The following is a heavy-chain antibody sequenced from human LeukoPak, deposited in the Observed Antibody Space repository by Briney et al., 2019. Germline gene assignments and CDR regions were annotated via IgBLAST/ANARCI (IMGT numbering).Heavy chain of an antibody. Sequence: GGSLRLSCAASGFIFTDYWMSWVRQAPGRGLEWLASVKGDGSATSYVDSVKGRFTISRDNAKNSLYLQVNSLRADDTALYYCARSRGDFWGQGTLVTVSS. J-gene: IGHJ4*02. CDR3: ARSRGDF. V-gene: IGHV3-7*01. CDR1: GFIFTDYW. CDR2: VKGDGSAT.